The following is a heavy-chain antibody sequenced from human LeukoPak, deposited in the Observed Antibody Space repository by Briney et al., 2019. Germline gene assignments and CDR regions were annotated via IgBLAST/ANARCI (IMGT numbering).Heavy chain of an antibody. CDR1: GFTFSSYW. V-gene: IGHV3-7*03. CDR3: ARGGGLDV. Sequence: GGSLRLSCAASGFTFSSYWMNWARQAPGKGLEWVASISHNGNVNYYVDSVKGRFTISRDNAKNSLYLQMSNLRAEDTAVYFCARGGGLDVWGQGATVTVSS. CDR2: ISHNGNVN. J-gene: IGHJ6*02. D-gene: IGHD3-16*01.